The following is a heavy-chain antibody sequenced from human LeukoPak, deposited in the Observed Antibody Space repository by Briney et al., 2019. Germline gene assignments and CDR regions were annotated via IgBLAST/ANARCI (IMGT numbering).Heavy chain of an antibody. CDR3: ARDGSGSYY. CDR2: ISYDGSNK. Sequence: GGSLRLSCAASGFTFSSYGMHWVRQAPGKGLEWVAVISYDGSNKYYADSVKGRFTISRDISKNTLFLQMNSLRAEDTAVYYCARDGSGSYYWGQGTLVTVSS. CDR1: GFTFSSYG. J-gene: IGHJ4*02. V-gene: IGHV3-30*03. D-gene: IGHD2-15*01.